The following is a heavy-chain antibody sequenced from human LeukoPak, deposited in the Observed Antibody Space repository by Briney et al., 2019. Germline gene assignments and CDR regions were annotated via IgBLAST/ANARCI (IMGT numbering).Heavy chain of an antibody. V-gene: IGHV1-18*01. CDR2: ISAYNGNT. J-gene: IGHJ4*02. D-gene: IGHD2-15*01. CDR1: GYTFTSYG. Sequence: GASVKLSCKASGYTFTSYGISWVRQAPGQGLEWMGWISAYNGNTNYAQKLQGRVTMTTDTSTSTAYMELRSLRSDDTAVYYCARYNGYCSGGSCYSLDYWGQGTLVTVSS. CDR3: ARYNGYCSGGSCYSLDY.